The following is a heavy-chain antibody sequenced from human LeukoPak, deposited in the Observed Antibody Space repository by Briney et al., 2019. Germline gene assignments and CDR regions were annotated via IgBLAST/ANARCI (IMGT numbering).Heavy chain of an antibody. CDR2: INTNTGNP. CDR1: GYTFTSYA. D-gene: IGHD6-13*01. Sequence: GASVKVSCKASGYTFTSYAMNWVRQAPGQGLEWMGWINTNTGNPTYAQGFTGRFVFSLDTSVSTAYLQISSLKAEDTAVYYCARVNSSSWHTGLYYYYYYMDVWGKGTTVTVSS. V-gene: IGHV7-4-1*02. CDR3: ARVNSSSWHTGLYYYYYYMDV. J-gene: IGHJ6*03.